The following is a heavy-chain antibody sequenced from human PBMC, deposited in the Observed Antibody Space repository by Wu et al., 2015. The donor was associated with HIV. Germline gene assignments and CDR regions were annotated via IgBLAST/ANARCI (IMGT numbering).Heavy chain of an antibody. CDR3: ARDQRIVAGTGSSILDF. CDR2: IIPIYGTA. CDR1: GGTFSTYA. D-gene: IGHD1/OR15-1a*01. Sequence: QVQLVQSGAEVKKPGSSVKVSCKASGGTFSTYAISWVRQAPGQGLEWMGGIIPIYGTANYAQKFQGRVTIIADESTKKAYMELTSLTSEDTAVYYCARDQRIVAGTGSSILDFWGQGSLVTVSS. J-gene: IGHJ4*02. V-gene: IGHV1-69*12.